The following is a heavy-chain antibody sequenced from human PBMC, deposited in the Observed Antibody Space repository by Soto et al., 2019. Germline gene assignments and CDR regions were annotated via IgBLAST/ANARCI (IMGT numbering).Heavy chain of an antibody. CDR1: GYSFTNND. J-gene: IGHJ5*02. CDR3: ARMATFGSLKWFDP. V-gene: IGHV1-8*01. CDR2: MNPGSGDT. D-gene: IGHD3-16*01. Sequence: AASVNGSCKASGYSFTNNDVTWVRQATGQGLEWMGWMNPGSGDTGYAQKFQGRVTMTRDISIATAYMELSSLRSDDTAIYYCARMATFGSLKWFDPCGQGTLVTVS.